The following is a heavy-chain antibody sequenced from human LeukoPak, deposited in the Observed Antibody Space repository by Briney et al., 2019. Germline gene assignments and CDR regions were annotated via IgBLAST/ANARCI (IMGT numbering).Heavy chain of an antibody. CDR3: ARDKQHSYGRYFDH. CDR2: MQSTGNS. J-gene: IGHJ4*02. D-gene: IGHD3-16*01. CDR1: GDSISTYH. Sequence: SETASLTCSVSGDSISTYHWNWIRKPPGKGLEWIGYMQSTGNSKYNPSLRSRVNMFVDTSKNQAALILSSVTAADTAVYYCARDKQHSYGRYFDHWGQGALVTVSS. V-gene: IGHV4-59*01.